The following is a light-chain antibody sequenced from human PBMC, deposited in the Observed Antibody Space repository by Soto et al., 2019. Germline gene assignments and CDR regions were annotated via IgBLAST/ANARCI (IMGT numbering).Light chain of an antibody. J-gene: IGLJ1*01. V-gene: IGLV2-14*01. CDR1: SSNIGGNS. Sequence: QSVLTQPPSVSAAPGQKVTISCSGSSSNIGGNSVSWYQQLPGTAPKLMIYEVRYRPSGVSNRFSGSKSGNTASLTISGLQAEDEAVYYCCSYTRTSNHYFFGSGTKVTVL. CDR3: CSYTRTSNHYF. CDR2: EVR.